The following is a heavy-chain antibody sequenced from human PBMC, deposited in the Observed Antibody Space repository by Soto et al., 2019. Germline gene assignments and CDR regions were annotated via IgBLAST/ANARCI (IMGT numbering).Heavy chain of an antibody. CDR1: GYTFTSYY. V-gene: IGHV1-46*01. CDR3: GASIAVAGTEEGFDY. D-gene: IGHD6-19*01. J-gene: IGHJ4*02. CDR2: INPSGGST. Sequence: ASVKVSCKASGYTFTSYYMHWVRQAPGQGLEWMGIINPSGGSTSYAQKFQGRVTMTRDTSTSTVYMELSSLRSEDTAVYYCGASIAVAGTEEGFDYWGQGTLVTVSS.